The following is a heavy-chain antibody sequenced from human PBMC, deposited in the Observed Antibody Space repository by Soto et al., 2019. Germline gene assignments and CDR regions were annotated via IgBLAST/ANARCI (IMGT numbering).Heavy chain of an antibody. D-gene: IGHD3-16*01. V-gene: IGHV3-23*01. J-gene: IGHJ4*02. CDR1: RLAFRSFV. Sequence: GGSLSLSCAASRLAFRSFVVNWVRQASGKGLEWVSSISDNGENTYYADSVKGRFNISRDNNNNTLYLQLNSLRADDTAVYYCAKEHLGHIGYDYWGKGTLVTVAS. CDR3: AKEHLGHIGYDY. CDR2: ISDNGENT.